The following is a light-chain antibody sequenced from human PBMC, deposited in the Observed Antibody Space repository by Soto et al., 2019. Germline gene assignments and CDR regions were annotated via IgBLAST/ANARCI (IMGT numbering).Light chain of an antibody. J-gene: IGLJ3*02. CDR3: SSYTSDNTLV. V-gene: IGLV2-14*01. CDR2: EVN. CDR1: NNALGAYDY. Sequence: QSVLTQPASVSGSPGQSVTISCTGTNNALGAYDYVSWYQQHPGRAPKLIIFEVNKRPSGVSERFTGSKSGNTASLTISGLQAEDETDYYWSSYTSDNTLVFGGGTKVTVL.